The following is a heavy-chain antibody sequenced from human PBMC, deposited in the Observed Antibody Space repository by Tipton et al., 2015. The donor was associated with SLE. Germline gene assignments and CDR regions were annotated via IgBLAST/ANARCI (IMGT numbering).Heavy chain of an antibody. D-gene: IGHD6-13*01. CDR2: ISYDGGNK. V-gene: IGHV3-30*04. CDR1: GFTFSSYA. J-gene: IGHJ4*02. Sequence: SLRLSCAASGFTFSSYAMHWVRQAPGKGLEWVALISYDGGNKIHAESVEGRFTISRDNSRNTLYLQMKSLRPEDTAVYYCARDPSGYSSTWYLAYWGQGTLVTVSS. CDR3: ARDPSGYSSTWYLAY.